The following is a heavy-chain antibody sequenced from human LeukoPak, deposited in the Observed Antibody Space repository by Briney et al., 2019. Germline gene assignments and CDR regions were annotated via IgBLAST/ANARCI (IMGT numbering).Heavy chain of an antibody. CDR2: IKNDGAVK. D-gene: IGHD4/OR15-4a*01. J-gene: IGHJ4*02. Sequence: GGSLTLSCAASGFTFSYHWMTWVRQAPGKGLEWVANIKNDGAVKNYVDSVKGRFTISRDNSKNTLYLQMNSLRAEDTAVYYCAKASNDWGQGTLVTVSS. CDR1: GFTFSYHW. CDR3: AKASND. V-gene: IGHV3-7*03.